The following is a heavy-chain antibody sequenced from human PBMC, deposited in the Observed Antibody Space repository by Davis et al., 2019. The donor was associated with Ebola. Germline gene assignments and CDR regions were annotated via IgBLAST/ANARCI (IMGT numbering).Heavy chain of an antibody. Sequence: GESLKISCAASGFTVSNHYMSWVRQAPGKGLEWVSSIHSSGGNSSYTDSVKGRFYIDSDHSKNTVHLQMHRLRAEDTAVDYCAKGEQYCSAISCYWLDAFGSWGQGTMVTVSS. D-gene: IGHD2-2*01. CDR1: GFTVSNHY. J-gene: IGHJ3*02. V-gene: IGHV3-53*01. CDR2: IHSSGGNS. CDR3: AKGEQYCSAISCYWLDAFGS.